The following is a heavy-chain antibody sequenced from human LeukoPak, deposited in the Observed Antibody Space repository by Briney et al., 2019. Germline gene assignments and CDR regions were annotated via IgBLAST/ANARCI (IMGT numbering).Heavy chain of an antibody. D-gene: IGHD4-17*01. Sequence: SVKVSCKASGGTFSSYTISWVRQAPGQGLEWMGRIIPILGIANYAQKFQGRVMITADKSTSTAYMELSSLRSEDTAVYYCASNQDGDYGVFDYWGQGTLVTVSS. CDR3: ASNQDGDYGVFDY. CDR1: GGTFSSYT. J-gene: IGHJ4*02. V-gene: IGHV1-69*02. CDR2: IIPILGIA.